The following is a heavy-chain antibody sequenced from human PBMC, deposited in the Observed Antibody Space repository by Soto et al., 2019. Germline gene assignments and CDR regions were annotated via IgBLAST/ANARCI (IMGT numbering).Heavy chain of an antibody. CDR3: ASYGSGTLYYYYYGMDA. J-gene: IGHJ6*02. V-gene: IGHV1-69*13. CDR2: IIPIFGTA. CDR1: GGTFSSYA. Sequence: SVKVSCKASGGTFSSYAISWVRQAPGQGLEWMGGIIPIFGTANYAQKFQGRVTITADESTSTAYMELSSLRSEDTAVYYCASYGSGTLYYYYYGMDAWGQGTTVTVSS. D-gene: IGHD3-10*01.